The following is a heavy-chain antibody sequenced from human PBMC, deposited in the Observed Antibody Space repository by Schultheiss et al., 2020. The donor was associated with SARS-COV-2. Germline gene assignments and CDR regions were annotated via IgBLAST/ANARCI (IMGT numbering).Heavy chain of an antibody. V-gene: IGHV3-9*01. Sequence: GGSLRLSCAASGFTFDDYAMHWVRQAPGKGLEWVSGISWNSGSIGYADSVKGRFTISRDNAKNSLYLQMNSLRAEDTAVYYCARKGKFWSGPLPYYYYMDVWGKGTTVTVSS. J-gene: IGHJ6*03. CDR2: ISWNSGSI. D-gene: IGHD3-3*01. CDR1: GFTFDDYA. CDR3: ARKGKFWSGPLPYYYYMDV.